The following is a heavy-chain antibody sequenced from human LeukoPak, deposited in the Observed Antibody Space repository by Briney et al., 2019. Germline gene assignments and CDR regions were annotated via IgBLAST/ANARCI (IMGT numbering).Heavy chain of an antibody. CDR1: GFTFDDYA. D-gene: IGHD3-16*01. CDR3: AKYFLRLGEFYAFGI. Sequence: GRSLTLSCAASGFTFDDYAMHWVRQAPGKGLEWVAGISWNSGSIDYADSVKGRFTISRDKATNSLYLQLNSLRAEDTAFYYCAKYFLRLGEFYAFGIWGRGTMVTVSS. J-gene: IGHJ3*02. CDR2: ISWNSGSI. V-gene: IGHV3-9*01.